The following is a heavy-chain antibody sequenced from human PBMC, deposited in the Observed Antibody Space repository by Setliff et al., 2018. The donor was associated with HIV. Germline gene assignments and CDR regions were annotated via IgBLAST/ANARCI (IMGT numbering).Heavy chain of an antibody. D-gene: IGHD2-15*01. V-gene: IGHV1-2*06. CDR2: INPKSGVT. CDR1: GYTFTGYY. CDR3: ARDLIRITPHGDLPF. J-gene: IGHJ4*02. Sequence: WASVKVSCKASGYTFTGYYMHWVRQAPGHGLEWVGRINPKSGVTSYAQNFRARVTMTRDTSSTTAYMELSTLRSDDTALYYCARDLIRITPHGDLPFWGQGTLVTVSS.